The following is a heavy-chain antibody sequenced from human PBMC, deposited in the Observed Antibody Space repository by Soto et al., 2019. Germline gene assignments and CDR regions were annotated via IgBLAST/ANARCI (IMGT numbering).Heavy chain of an antibody. CDR3: ARGGKIYDYVWGSYRFKYGMDV. Sequence: SETLSLTCAVYGGSFSGYYWSWIRQPPGKGLEWIGEINHSGSTNYNPSLKSRVTISVDTSKNQFSLKLSSVTAADTAVYYCARGGKIYDYVWGSYRFKYGMDVWGQVTTVTVSS. V-gene: IGHV4-34*01. D-gene: IGHD3-16*02. J-gene: IGHJ6*02. CDR2: INHSGST. CDR1: GGSFSGYY.